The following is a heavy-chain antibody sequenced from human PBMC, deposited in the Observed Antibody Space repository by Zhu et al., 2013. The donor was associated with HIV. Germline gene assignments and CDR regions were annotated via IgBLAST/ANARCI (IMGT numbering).Heavy chain of an antibody. CDR3: ARGQWELPLLHEY. V-gene: IGHV1-8*03. J-gene: IGHJ4*02. D-gene: IGHD1-26*01. Sequence: QVQLVQSGAEVKKPGASVKVSCKASGYTFTGYYIHWVRQAPGQGLEWMGWINSNSGNTGYAKKFQGRVTFTRNTSIDTAYMELSSLTSEDTAVYYCARGQWELPLLHEYWGQGALVTVSS. CDR1: GYTFTGYY. CDR2: INSNSGNT.